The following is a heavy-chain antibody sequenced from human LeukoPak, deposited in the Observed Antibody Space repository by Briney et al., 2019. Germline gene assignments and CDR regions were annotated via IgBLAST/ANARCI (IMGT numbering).Heavy chain of an antibody. CDR3: ARASYSSGWRGFCDY. CDR2: ISSSSSYI. V-gene: IGHV3-21*01. Sequence: GGSLRLSCAASGFTFSSYAMSWVRQAPGKGLEWVSSISSSSSYIYYADSVKGRFTISRDNAKNSLYLQMNSLRAEDTAVYYCARASYSSGWRGFCDYWGQGTLVTVSS. D-gene: IGHD6-19*01. J-gene: IGHJ4*02. CDR1: GFTFSSYA.